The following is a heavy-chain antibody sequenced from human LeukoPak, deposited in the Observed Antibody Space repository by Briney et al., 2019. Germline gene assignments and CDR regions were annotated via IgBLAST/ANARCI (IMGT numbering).Heavy chain of an antibody. CDR1: GGSISSGGYS. CDR3: ARHRFYYDYVWGSYRRRNDAFDI. J-gene: IGHJ3*02. V-gene: IGHV4-30-2*01. D-gene: IGHD3-16*02. CDR2: IYHSGST. Sequence: SQTLSLTCAVSGGSISSGGYSWSWIRQPPGKGLEWIGYIYHSGSTYYNPSLKSRVTISVDRSKNQFSLKLSSVTAADTAVYYCARHRFYYDYVWGSYRRRNDAFDIWGQGTMVTVSS.